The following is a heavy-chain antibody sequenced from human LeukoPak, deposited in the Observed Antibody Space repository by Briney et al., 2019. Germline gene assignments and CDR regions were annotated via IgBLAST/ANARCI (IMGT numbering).Heavy chain of an antibody. CDR1: GGSISSGGYY. CDR2: ICYSGST. Sequence: SQTLSLTCTVSGGSISSGGYYWSWIRQHPGKGLEWIGYICYSGSTYYNPSLKSRVTISVDTSKNQFSLKLSSVTAADTAVYYCAREVGQHCSSTSCYSWFDPWGQGTLVTVSS. J-gene: IGHJ5*02. CDR3: AREVGQHCSSTSCYSWFDP. D-gene: IGHD2-2*02. V-gene: IGHV4-31*03.